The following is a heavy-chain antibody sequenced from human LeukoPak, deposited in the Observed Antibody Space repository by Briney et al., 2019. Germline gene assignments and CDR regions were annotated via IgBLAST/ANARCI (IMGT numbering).Heavy chain of an antibody. V-gene: IGHV3-7*02. CDR3: AKLAKYFYGSETYYFFEH. J-gene: IGHJ4*02. CDR1: GYSFTTYW. CDR2: IKQDGTEK. D-gene: IGHD3-10*01. Sequence: GASLKISCKGSGYSFTTYWIGWVRQMPGKGLEWVANIKQDGTEKYYVDSVKGRFTISRDNAKNSLYLQMNSLRVEDTAVYYCAKLAKYFYGSETYYFFEHWGQGTPVTASS.